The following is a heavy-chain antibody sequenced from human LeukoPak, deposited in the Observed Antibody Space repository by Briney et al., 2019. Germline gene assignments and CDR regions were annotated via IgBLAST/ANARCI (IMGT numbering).Heavy chain of an antibody. J-gene: IGHJ4*02. CDR3: AKGKQQLTTLDY. D-gene: IGHD6-13*01. Sequence: PGGSLRLSCAASGFTFGSYAMSWVRQAPGKGLEWVSGISGSGSNTYYADSVKGRFTISRDNSKNTLYLQMNSPRADDTAVYYCAKGKQQLTTLDYWGRGTLVTVSS. CDR2: ISGSGSNT. CDR1: GFTFGSYA. V-gene: IGHV3-23*01.